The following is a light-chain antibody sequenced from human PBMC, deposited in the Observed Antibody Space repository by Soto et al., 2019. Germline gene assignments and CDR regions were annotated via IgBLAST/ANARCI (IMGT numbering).Light chain of an antibody. CDR3: QQSHSTPPA. J-gene: IGKJ1*01. CDR2: AAT. Sequence: DIQMTQSPSSLSASVGDRVTITCRASHNINNFLNWYQQRQGQVPTLLIYAATHLHTGVPSRFTGSGSGTDFTLTINNLQPEDFTTYYCQQSHSTPPAFGQGTKV. V-gene: IGKV1-39*01. CDR1: HNINNF.